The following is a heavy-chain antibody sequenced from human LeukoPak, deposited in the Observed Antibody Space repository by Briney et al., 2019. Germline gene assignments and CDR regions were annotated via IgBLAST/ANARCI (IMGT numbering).Heavy chain of an antibody. J-gene: IGHJ4*02. CDR3: ARDEGSDIAAAHYPY. V-gene: IGHV3-64*01. D-gene: IGHD6-13*01. CDR2: ISSNGGST. CDR1: GFTFSSYA. Sequence: GGSLRLSCAASGFTFSSYAMHWVRQAPGKGLEYVSAISSNGGSTYYANSVKGRFTISRDNSKNTLYLQMGSLRAEDMAVYYCARDEGSDIAAAHYPYWGQGTLVTVSS.